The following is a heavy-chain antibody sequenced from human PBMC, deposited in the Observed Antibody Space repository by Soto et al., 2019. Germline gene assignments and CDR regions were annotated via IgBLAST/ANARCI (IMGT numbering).Heavy chain of an antibody. J-gene: IGHJ6*02. D-gene: IGHD3-9*01. CDR1: GFTFSSYW. Sequence: EVQLVESGGGVVQPGGSLRLSCAASGFTFSSYWMSWVRQAPGKGLEWVANIKQDGSEKYYVASVKGRFTISRDNAKNSLYLQMNSLRAEDTAVYYCARDLPLRYFDWHYGMDVWGQGTTVTVSS. CDR3: ARDLPLRYFDWHYGMDV. CDR2: IKQDGSEK. V-gene: IGHV3-7*04.